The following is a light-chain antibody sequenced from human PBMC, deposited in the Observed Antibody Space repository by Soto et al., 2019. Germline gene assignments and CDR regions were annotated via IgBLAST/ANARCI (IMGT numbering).Light chain of an antibody. Sequence: EIVMTQSPATLSVSPGERATLSCXASQSISSNLAWYQQKPGQAPRLLMFRTSSRATGFPARFSGSGSGTEFNLTISSLQSEDFGVYYCQQYNNWPRATFGGGTKVDNK. CDR3: QQYNNWPRAT. CDR2: RTS. V-gene: IGKV3-15*01. CDR1: QSISSN. J-gene: IGKJ4*01.